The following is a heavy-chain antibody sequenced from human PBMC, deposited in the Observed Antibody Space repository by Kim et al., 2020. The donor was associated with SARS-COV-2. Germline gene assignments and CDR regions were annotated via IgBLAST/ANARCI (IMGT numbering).Heavy chain of an antibody. CDR1: GFTFIGYG. J-gene: IGHJ4*03. D-gene: IGHD1-26*01. V-gene: IGHV3-30*18. Sequence: GGSLRLSCAASGFTFIGYGMHWVRQAPGKGLEWVAVISYDGTNKYYADSVKGRFTISRDNSKNTLYLQMNSLRAEDTAIYYCAKAIYSWSYFSDYWGHGT. CDR3: AKAIYSWSYFSDY. CDR2: ISYDGTNK.